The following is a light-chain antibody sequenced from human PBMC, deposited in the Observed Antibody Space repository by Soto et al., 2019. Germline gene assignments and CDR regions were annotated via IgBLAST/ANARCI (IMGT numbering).Light chain of an antibody. Sequence: ENVLTQSPAALSLSPGEGATLSFRASQSINTYLAWYQQKPGQAPRLLIYDASKRATGIPARFSGSGSGTNFTLTISRLEPEDFAVYYCQQYGRSPKTSGQGTKVDIK. CDR2: DAS. V-gene: IGKV3-20*01. CDR3: QQYGRSPKT. CDR1: QSINTY. J-gene: IGKJ1*01.